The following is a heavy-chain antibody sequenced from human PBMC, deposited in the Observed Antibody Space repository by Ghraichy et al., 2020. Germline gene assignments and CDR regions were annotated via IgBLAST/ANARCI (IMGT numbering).Heavy chain of an antibody. V-gene: IGHV3-48*02. Sequence: GGSLRLSCAASGFTFSNYSMSWVRQAPGKGLEWVSFISSSSSTIYYADSVKGRFTISRDNAKNSLYLQMNSLRDEDTAVYYCAGVGLGMLRYYYYYMDVWGKGTPVTLSS. CDR3: AGVGLGMLRYYYYYMDV. J-gene: IGHJ6*03. D-gene: IGHD7-27*01. CDR2: ISSSSSTI. CDR1: GFTFSNYS.